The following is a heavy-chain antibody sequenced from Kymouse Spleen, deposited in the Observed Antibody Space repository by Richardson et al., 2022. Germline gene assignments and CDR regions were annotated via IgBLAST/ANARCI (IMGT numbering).Heavy chain of an antibody. V-gene: IGHV4-39*01. CDR2: IYYSGST. CDR3: ARGDSSSYYFDY. CDR1: GGSISSSSYY. J-gene: IGHJ4*02. D-gene: IGHD6-6*01. Sequence: QLQLQESGPGLVKPSETLSLTCTVSGGSISSSSYYWGWIRQPPGKGLEWIGSIYYSGSTYYNPSLKSRVTISVDTSKNQFSLKLSSVTAADTAVYYCARGDSSSYYFDYWGQGTLVTVSS.